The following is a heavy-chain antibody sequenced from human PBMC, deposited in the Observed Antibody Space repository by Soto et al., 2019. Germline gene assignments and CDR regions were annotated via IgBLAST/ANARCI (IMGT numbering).Heavy chain of an antibody. CDR2: ISSSSSTI. CDR1: GFTFSSYS. D-gene: IGHD3-22*01. J-gene: IGHJ4*02. Sequence: EVQLVESGGGLVQPGGSLRLSCAASGFTFSSYSMNWVRQAPGKGLEWVSYISSSSSTIYYADSVKGRFTISRDNAKNSLYLQMNSLRAEETAVYYCARGAYYYDTSGYVYWGQGTLVTVSS. V-gene: IGHV3-48*01. CDR3: ARGAYYYDTSGYVY.